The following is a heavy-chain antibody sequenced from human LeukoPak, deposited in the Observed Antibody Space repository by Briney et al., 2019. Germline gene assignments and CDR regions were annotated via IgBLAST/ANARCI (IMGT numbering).Heavy chain of an antibody. D-gene: IGHD6-13*01. CDR1: GFTFSSYA. Sequence: GGSLRLSCAASGFTFSSYAMSWVRQAPGKGLEWASSISSSSSYIYYADSVKGRFTISRDNAENSLYLQMNSLRAEDTAVYYCASGKYSSSSFDYWGQGTLVTVSS. V-gene: IGHV3-21*01. CDR3: ASGKYSSSSFDY. J-gene: IGHJ4*02. CDR2: ISSSSSYI.